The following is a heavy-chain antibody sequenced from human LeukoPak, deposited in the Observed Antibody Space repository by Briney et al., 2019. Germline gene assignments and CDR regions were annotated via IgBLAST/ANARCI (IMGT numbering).Heavy chain of an antibody. CDR2: VYPGGGT. Sequence: SETLSLTCSVSGASISSDYWSWMRQPAGEGLQWIGRVYPGGGTNYHPSLKRRVTMSVDTSRNQFSLKVRSVTAADTAVYYCARGYGRGGPNWFDSWGQGTLVTVSS. D-gene: IGHD4-17*01. V-gene: IGHV4-4*07. J-gene: IGHJ5*01. CDR3: ARGYGRGGPNWFDS. CDR1: GASISSDY.